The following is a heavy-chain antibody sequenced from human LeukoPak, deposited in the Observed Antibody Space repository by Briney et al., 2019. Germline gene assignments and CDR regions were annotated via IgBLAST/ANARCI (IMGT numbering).Heavy chain of an antibody. CDR2: IFYSGTT. J-gene: IGHJ4*02. V-gene: IGHV4-59*01. CDR1: GGSISSYY. CDR3: ARAKLWETFDY. D-gene: IGHD3-10*01. Sequence: SQTLSLTCTVSGGSISSYYWSWIRQPPGKGLEWIGYIFYSGTTNYNPSLKSRITISLDTSKNQFSLKLSSMTAADTAVYYCARAKLWETFDYWGQGTLVTVSS.